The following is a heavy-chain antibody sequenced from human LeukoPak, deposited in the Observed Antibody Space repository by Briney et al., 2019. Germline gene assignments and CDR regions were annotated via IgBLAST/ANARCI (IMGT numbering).Heavy chain of an antibody. J-gene: IGHJ4*02. CDR3: ARKYCSTTSCLFDN. CDR2: ISSSSSTI. Sequence: GGSLRLSCTASGFSLSSHNMNWVRQAPGKGLEWLSQISSSSSTIYYADSVKGRFTISRDNAKNSLYLQMNSLRAEDTAVYYCARKYCSTTSCLFDNWGQGTLVTVSS. CDR1: GFSLSSHN. D-gene: IGHD2-2*01. V-gene: IGHV3-48*04.